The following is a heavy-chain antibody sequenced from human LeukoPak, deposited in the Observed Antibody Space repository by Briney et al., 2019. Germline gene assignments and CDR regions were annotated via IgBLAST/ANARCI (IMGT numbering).Heavy chain of an antibody. CDR1: GFTFSSYA. D-gene: IGHD5-24*01. J-gene: IGHJ3*02. Sequence: GGSLRLSCAASGFTFSSYAMHWVRQAPGKGLEWVAVISYDGSNKYYADSVKGRFTISRDNSKNTLYLQMNSLRAEDTAVYYCAKREMATITCAFDIWGQGTMVTVSS. CDR3: AKREMATITCAFDI. V-gene: IGHV3-30-3*02. CDR2: ISYDGSNK.